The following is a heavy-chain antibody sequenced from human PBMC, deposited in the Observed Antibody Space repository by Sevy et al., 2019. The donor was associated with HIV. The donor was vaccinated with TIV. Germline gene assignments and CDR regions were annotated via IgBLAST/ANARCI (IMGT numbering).Heavy chain of an antibody. D-gene: IGHD3-22*01. Sequence: SETLSLTCTVSGGSISSGGYYWSWIRQHPGKGLEWIGYIYYSGSTYYNPSLKSRVTISVDTSKNQFSLKLSSVTAAATAVYYCARESRPYYYDSSGYSGFDYWGQGTLVTVSS. CDR1: GGSISSGGYY. V-gene: IGHV4-31*03. CDR3: ARESRPYYYDSSGYSGFDY. J-gene: IGHJ4*02. CDR2: IYYSGST.